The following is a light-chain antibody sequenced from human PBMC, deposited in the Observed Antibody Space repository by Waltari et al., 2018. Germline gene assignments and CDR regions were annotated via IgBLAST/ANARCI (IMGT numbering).Light chain of an antibody. CDR1: SSDVGGTTL. V-gene: IGLV2-23*01. CDR3: CSYAGSSTYVV. CDR2: EGS. J-gene: IGLJ2*01. Sequence: QPALPHPAPVSGPPGQPTTTPCPGPSSDVGGTTLSPGYQQHPGKAPKLMIYEGSKRPSGVSNRFSGSKSGNTASLTISGLQAEDEADYYCCSYAGSSTYVVFGGGTKLTVL.